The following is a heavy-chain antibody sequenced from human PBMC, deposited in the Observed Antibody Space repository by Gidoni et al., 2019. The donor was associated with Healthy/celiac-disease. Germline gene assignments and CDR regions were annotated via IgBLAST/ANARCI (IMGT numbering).Heavy chain of an antibody. CDR3: ARLNFYGSGSSGWFDP. J-gene: IGHJ5*02. D-gene: IGHD3-10*01. V-gene: IGHV2-70*04. CDR1: GFSLSTSGMR. Sequence: QVTLKESGPALVKPTQTLTLTCTFSGFSLSTSGMRVRWIRQPPGKALEWLARIDWKEDKFYSTSLKTRLTISKDTSKNQVVLTMTNMDPVDTATYYCARLNFYGSGSSGWFDPWGQGTLVTVSS. CDR2: IDWKEDK.